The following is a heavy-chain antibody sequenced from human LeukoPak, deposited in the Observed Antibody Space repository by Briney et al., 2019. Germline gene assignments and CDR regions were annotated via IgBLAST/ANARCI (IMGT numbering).Heavy chain of an antibody. CDR1: GFTFSSYE. CDR2: ISSSGSTI. D-gene: IGHD1-1*01. CDR3: ARDRGNGALDY. Sequence: PGGSLRLSCAASGFTFSSYEMNWVRQAPGKGLEWVSYISSSGSTIYYADSVKGRFTISRDNAKNSLYLQMNSLRAEDTAVYYCARDRGNGALDYWGQGTLVTVSS. V-gene: IGHV3-48*03. J-gene: IGHJ4*02.